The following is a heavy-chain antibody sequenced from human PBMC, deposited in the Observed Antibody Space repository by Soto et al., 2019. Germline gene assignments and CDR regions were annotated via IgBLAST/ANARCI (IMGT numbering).Heavy chain of an antibody. CDR2: FMPLFGTA. D-gene: IGHD2-21*02. CDR1: GG. V-gene: IGHV1-69*01. Sequence: QVQLVQSGAEVKKPGSSVRVSCKASGGINWVRQAPGHGLEWMGGFMPLFGTADYAQRFQGRVTITADELTTTSYMELRSLRSEDTAVYYCAKRAYCGGDCVAFDVWVQGTSVTVSS. J-gene: IGHJ3*01. CDR3: AKRAYCGGDCVAFDV.